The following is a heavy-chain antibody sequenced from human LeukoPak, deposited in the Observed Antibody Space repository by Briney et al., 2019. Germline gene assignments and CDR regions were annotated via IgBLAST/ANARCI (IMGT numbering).Heavy chain of an antibody. CDR1: GFTFSSSD. D-gene: IGHD1-1*01. J-gene: IGHJ6*03. V-gene: IGHV3-23*05. CDR3: AKRGNPTVGHHYLDV. CDR2: IRHSDSNT. Sequence: GGSLRRSCAASGFTFSSSDMSWVRQAPGSGLEWVSSIRHSDSNTYYADSVLGRFTISRDNSKNTLYLQMHSLSAEDTAVYYCAKRGNPTVGHHYLDVWGKGTTVSVSS.